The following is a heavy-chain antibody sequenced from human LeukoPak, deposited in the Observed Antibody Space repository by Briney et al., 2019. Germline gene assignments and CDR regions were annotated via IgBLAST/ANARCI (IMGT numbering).Heavy chain of an antibody. Sequence: ASVKVSCKGSGYTFTAYDIIWVRQAPGRGLECVGLISAYTGRTEYAQKFQGRVIMTTDSATSTAYMELRSLRSDDTGVYYCARDEFGRIGVGVYWGQGTPVTVSA. CDR2: ISAYTGRT. CDR3: ARDEFGRIGVGVY. D-gene: IGHD1-26*01. J-gene: IGHJ4*02. CDR1: GYTFTAYD. V-gene: IGHV1-18*01.